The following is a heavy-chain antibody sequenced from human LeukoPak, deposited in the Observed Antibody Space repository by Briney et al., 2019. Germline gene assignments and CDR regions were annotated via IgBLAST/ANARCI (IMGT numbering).Heavy chain of an antibody. V-gene: IGHV4-38-2*02. D-gene: IGHD3-22*01. CDR1: GGSISSGYY. Sequence: PSETLSLTCSVSGGSISSGYYWGWIRRPPGKGLEWIGNFYHSGSTYYNPSLKSRVTISVNTSKNHFSLKLTSVTAADTAVYYCARAPYYSDSGAFFDYWGQGTLVTVSS. CDR2: FYHSGST. J-gene: IGHJ4*02. CDR3: ARAPYYSDSGAFFDY.